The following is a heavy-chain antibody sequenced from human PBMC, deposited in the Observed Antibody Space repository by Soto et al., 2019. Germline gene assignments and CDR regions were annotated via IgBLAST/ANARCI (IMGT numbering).Heavy chain of an antibody. CDR2: ISYDGSNK. CDR1: GFTFSIYG. CDR3: AKGGRSSWYLGY. J-gene: IGHJ4*02. V-gene: IGHV3-30*18. D-gene: IGHD6-13*01. Sequence: PGGSLRLSCAASGFTFSIYGMHLVRQAPGKGLEWVAVISYDGSNKYYADSVKGRFTISRDNSKKTLYLQMNRLRAEDTAVYYCAKGGRSSWYLGYWGQGTLVTVSS.